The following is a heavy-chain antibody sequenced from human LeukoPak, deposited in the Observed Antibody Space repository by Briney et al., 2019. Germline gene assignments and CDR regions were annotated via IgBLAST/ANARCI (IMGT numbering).Heavy chain of an antibody. CDR2: IYYSGST. CDR3: ARDSSGYYYYDY. Sequence: SETLSLTCTVSGGSISSSSYYWGWIRQPPGKGLEWIGSIYYSGSTYYNPSLKSRVTISVDTSKNQFSLKLSSVTAADTAVYYCARDSSGYYYYDYWGQGTLVTVSS. CDR1: GGSISSSSYY. J-gene: IGHJ4*02. V-gene: IGHV4-39*02. D-gene: IGHD3-22*01.